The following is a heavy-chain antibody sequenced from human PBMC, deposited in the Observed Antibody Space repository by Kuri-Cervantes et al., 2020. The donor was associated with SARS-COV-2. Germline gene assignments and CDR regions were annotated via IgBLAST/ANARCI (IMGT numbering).Heavy chain of an antibody. V-gene: IGHV1-46*01. CDR1: GYTFTSFY. D-gene: IGHD1-26*01. CDR2: ISPIVGDT. CDR3: ARSSSGSYSDLEF. Sequence: ASVKVSCKASGYTFTSFYLHWLRQAPGQGLEWMAVISPIVGDTTYAQRFRDRVSVTKDTSTSTVYMELRSLISDDTAVYYCARSSSGSYSDLEFWGQGTLVTVSS. J-gene: IGHJ4*02.